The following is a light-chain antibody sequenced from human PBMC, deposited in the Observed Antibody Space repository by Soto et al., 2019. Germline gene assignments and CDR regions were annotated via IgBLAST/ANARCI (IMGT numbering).Light chain of an antibody. CDR1: IRDVGSYNL. J-gene: IGLJ3*02. V-gene: IGLV2-14*01. Sequence: LTQPASVSGSPGQSITIACTGTIRDVGSYNLVSWYQQRPGEAPKLIISEVRNRPSGISYRFTGSKSGNTASLTISGLQTEDEADYYCSSYTTTSTLVFGGGTKVTVL. CDR2: EVR. CDR3: SSYTTTSTLV.